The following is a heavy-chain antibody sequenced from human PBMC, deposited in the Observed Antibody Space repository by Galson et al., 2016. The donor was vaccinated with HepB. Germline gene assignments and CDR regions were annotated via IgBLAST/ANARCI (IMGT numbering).Heavy chain of an antibody. CDR1: GFTFSGYG. CDR2: IWLEEIFI. Sequence: SLRLSCAASGFTFSGYGMHWVRQAPGKGLEWLARIWLEEIFIFYADSVKGRFTVSRDNSQNTLYLQMNSLRAEDTAIYYCTRENNSFDYWGQGTLVTVSS. J-gene: IGHJ4*02. V-gene: IGHV3-33*01. CDR3: TRENNSFDY.